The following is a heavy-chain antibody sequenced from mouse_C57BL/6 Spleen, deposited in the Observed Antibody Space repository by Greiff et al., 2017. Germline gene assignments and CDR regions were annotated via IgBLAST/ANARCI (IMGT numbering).Heavy chain of an antibody. CDR3: ASEDSTYAIDC. V-gene: IGHV1-7*01. D-gene: IGHD2-5*01. Sequence: QVQLQQSGAELAKPGASVKLSCKASGYTFTSSWMHWVKQRPGQGLEWIGYINPSSGYTKYNQKFKDKATLTADKSSSTAYMQLSSLTYEDSAVYYCASEDSTYAIDCWGQGTSVTVSS. J-gene: IGHJ4*01. CDR2: INPSSGYT. CDR1: GYTFTSSW.